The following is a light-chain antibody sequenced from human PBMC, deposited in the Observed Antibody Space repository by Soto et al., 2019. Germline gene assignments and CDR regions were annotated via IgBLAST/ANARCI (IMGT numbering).Light chain of an antibody. CDR2: TND. V-gene: IGLV1-44*01. J-gene: IGLJ1*01. Sequence: QSVVTQPPSASGTLGQPVTISCYGISSNMGSNTVHWFQQFPGTAPKLLIYTNDQRPSGVPDRFSGSNSGTSASLAIIGLQSEDEADYYCAVWDDSLNGHVFGAGTKVTVL. CDR3: AVWDDSLNGHV. CDR1: SSNMGSNT.